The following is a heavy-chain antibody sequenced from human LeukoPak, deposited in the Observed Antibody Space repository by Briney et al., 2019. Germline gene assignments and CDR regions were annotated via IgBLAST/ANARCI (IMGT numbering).Heavy chain of an antibody. Sequence: TLSLTCTVSGGSISSGGYYWSWIRQHPGKGLEWIGYIYYSGSTYYDPSLKSRVTISVDTSKNQFSLKLSSVTAADTAVYYCARGYTAMATDWGQGTLVTVSS. CDR1: GGSISSGGYY. D-gene: IGHD5-18*01. J-gene: IGHJ4*02. CDR3: ARGYTAMATD. CDR2: IYYSGST. V-gene: IGHV4-31*03.